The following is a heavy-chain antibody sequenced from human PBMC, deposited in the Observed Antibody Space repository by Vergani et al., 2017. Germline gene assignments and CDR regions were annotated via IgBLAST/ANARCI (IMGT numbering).Heavy chain of an antibody. J-gene: IGHJ1*01. V-gene: IGHV3-23*04. Sequence: VQLVESGGGVVQPGRSLRLSCAASGFTFSSYGMHWVRQAPGKGLEWVSAISGSGGTTYYADSVKGRFTISRDNSKNTLYLQMNSLRAGDTAVYYCARGGASAEYFQHWGQGTLVTVSS. CDR2: ISGSGGTT. CDR3: ARGGASAEYFQH. D-gene: IGHD1-26*01. CDR1: GFTFSSYG.